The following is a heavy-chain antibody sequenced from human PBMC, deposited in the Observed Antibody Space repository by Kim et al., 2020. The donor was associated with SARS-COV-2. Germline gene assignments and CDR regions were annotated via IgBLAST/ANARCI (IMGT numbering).Heavy chain of an antibody. CDR2: ISSSSSSF. Sequence: GGSLRLSCAASGFTFSSYSMNWVRQAPGKGLEWVSSISSSSSSFYSADSVKGRFTISRDNAKNTLYLQMNSLGAEDTAVYYCARARGSGRAFDYWGQGTLVTVSS. D-gene: IGHD3-10*01. CDR1: GFTFSSYS. J-gene: IGHJ4*02. V-gene: IGHV3-21*01. CDR3: ARARGSGRAFDY.